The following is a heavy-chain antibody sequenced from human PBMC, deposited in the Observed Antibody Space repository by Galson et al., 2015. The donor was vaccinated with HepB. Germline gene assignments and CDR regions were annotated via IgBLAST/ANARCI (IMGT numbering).Heavy chain of an antibody. J-gene: IGHJ4*02. CDR1: GGSISSYY. D-gene: IGHD6-13*01. Sequence: SETLSLTCTVSGGSISSYYWSWIRQPPGKGLEWIGYIYYSGSTNYNPSLKSRVTISVDTSKNQFSLKLSSVTAADTAVYYCARGMQLAPWNEYYFDYWGQGTLVTVSS. CDR2: IYYSGST. V-gene: IGHV4-59*01. CDR3: ARGMQLAPWNEYYFDY.